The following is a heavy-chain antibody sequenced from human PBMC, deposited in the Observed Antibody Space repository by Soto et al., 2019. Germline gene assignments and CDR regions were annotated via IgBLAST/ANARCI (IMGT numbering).Heavy chain of an antibody. D-gene: IGHD6-19*01. CDR2: ISGSGDTT. CDR3: AKVDYRSGRDYFDY. CDR1: GFTFSSYT. V-gene: IGHV3-23*01. J-gene: IGHJ4*02. Sequence: EVQVLESGGGLVQPGGSLRLSCAASGFTFSSYTMRWVRQAPGKGLEWVSSISGSGDTTYYVDSVKGRFTISRDNSKNTLYLQMNSLRAEDTALYYCAKVDYRSGRDYFDYWGQGTLVTVSS.